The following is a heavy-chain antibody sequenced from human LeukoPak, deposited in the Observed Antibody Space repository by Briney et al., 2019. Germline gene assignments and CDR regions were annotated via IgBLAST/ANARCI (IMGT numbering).Heavy chain of an antibody. CDR1: GFTFSSYA. Sequence: GGSLRLSCAASGFTFSSYAMSWVRQAPGKGLEWVSAISGSGSSTYYANSVKGRFTISRDNSKNTLYLQVNSLRAEDTAVYYCASHCSGGSCYFWDQGTLVSVSS. V-gene: IGHV3-23*01. CDR2: ISGSGSST. D-gene: IGHD2-15*01. J-gene: IGHJ4*02. CDR3: ASHCSGGSCYF.